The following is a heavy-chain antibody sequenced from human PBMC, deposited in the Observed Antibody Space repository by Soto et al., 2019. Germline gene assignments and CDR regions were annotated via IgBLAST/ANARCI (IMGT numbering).Heavy chain of an antibody. CDR3: AREAGSFDF. D-gene: IGHD6-25*01. Sequence: QVQLVQSGTEVKKPGASVKVSCKTSGYTFTSHYMHWVRQAPGQGLEWMGLIHPSGGDTAYAQRFRGRVTMTRDASTSTVYMELNNLTSEDTAVFYCAREAGSFDFWGQGTLITVPS. CDR1: GYTFTSHY. V-gene: IGHV1-46*01. CDR2: IHPSGGDT. J-gene: IGHJ4*02.